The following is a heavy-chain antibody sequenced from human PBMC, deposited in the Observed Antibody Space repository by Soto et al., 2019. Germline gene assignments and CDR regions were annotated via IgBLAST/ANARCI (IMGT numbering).Heavy chain of an antibody. CDR2: INPATGAA. V-gene: IGHV1-2*02. CDR3: ARGGGVGVAGSAAFDM. Sequence: QLHLVQSGAVVKKPGASVTVSCSASGYPVTAYYMHWVRQAPGRGIEWMGGINPATGAAKYTQTFQGRVNMTRDTSTSTGFMELSGLPSEDTAVFYRARGGGVGVAGSAAFDMWGQGTLVTVSS. CDR1: GYPVTAYY. D-gene: IGHD3-3*01. J-gene: IGHJ3*02.